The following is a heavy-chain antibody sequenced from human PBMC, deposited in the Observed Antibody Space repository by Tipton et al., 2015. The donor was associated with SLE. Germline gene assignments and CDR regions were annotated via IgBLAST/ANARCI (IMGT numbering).Heavy chain of an antibody. V-gene: IGHV4-34*01. CDR2: INHSGSP. J-gene: IGHJ6*03. Sequence: TLPLTCAVYGGSFSGYYWSWIRQPPGKGLEWIGEINHSGSPNYNPSLKSRVTISVDTSKNQFSLKLSSVTAADTAVYYCARCKEMTTVTTQAYYMDVWGKGTALTVSS. D-gene: IGHD4-11*01. CDR3: ARCKEMTTVTTQAYYMDV. CDR1: GGSFSGYY.